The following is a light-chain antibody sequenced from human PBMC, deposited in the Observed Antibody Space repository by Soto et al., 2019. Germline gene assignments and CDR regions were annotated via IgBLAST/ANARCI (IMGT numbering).Light chain of an antibody. J-gene: IGKJ1*01. CDR2: EAS. Sequence: GDRVTITCRASQPLTGNLAWYQQKPGKAPNLLIYEASSLESGVPSRFSATGFDTEFTLTISSLQPDDFATYYCQQYKFYWTFGQGTRVEIK. V-gene: IGKV1-5*03. CDR3: QQYKFYWT. CDR1: QPLTGN.